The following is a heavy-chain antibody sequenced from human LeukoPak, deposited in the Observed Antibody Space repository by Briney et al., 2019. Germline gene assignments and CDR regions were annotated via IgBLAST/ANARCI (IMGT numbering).Heavy chain of an antibody. CDR3: ARVDPDSSSTLEVFDY. D-gene: IGHD6-6*01. CDR2: IYYSGST. Sequence: SETLSLTCTVSGGXISSYYWSWIRQPPGKGLEWIGYIYYSGSTNYNPSLKSRVTISVDTSKNQFSLKLSSVTAADTAVYYCARVDPDSSSTLEVFDYWGQGTLVTVSS. J-gene: IGHJ4*02. CDR1: GGXISSYY. V-gene: IGHV4-59*01.